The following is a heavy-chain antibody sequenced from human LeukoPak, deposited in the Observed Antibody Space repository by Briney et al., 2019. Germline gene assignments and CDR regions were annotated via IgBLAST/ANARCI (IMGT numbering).Heavy chain of an antibody. CDR3: ARNCYASSGYYLDDFYFDF. Sequence: PSETLSLTCTVSGASIISDTYYWGWIRQPPGKGLEWIGSIYYSGSTYYSPSLKSRVTMSVDTSTNQFSLKLISVTAADTALYYCARNCYASSGYYLDDFYFDFWGQGTLVNVSS. V-gene: IGHV4-39*07. J-gene: IGHJ4*02. CDR2: IYYSGST. D-gene: IGHD3-22*01. CDR1: GASIISDTYY.